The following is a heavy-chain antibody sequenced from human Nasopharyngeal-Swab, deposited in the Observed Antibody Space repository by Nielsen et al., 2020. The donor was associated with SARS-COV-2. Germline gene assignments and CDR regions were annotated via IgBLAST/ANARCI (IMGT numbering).Heavy chain of an antibody. D-gene: IGHD3-22*01. CDR2: ISYDGSNK. J-gene: IGHJ4*02. V-gene: IGHV3-30-3*01. CDR3: ASTPLDSSGYYYAFHY. Sequence: SLNTSCASSGSTSSRYTLHWVRPAPGKGLEWVAVISYDGSNKYYADSVKGRFTTSRDISKNTLYLQMNSLRVEDTAVFYCASTPLDSSGYYYAFHYWGRGTLVTVSS. CDR1: GSTSSRYT.